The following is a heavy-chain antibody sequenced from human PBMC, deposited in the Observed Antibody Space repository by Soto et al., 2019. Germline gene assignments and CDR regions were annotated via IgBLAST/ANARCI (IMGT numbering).Heavy chain of an antibody. D-gene: IGHD3-10*01. J-gene: IGHJ6*02. V-gene: IGHV1-24*01. CDR3: ATEGRRYYGSGSYYYYYYGMDV. CDR1: GYTLTELS. Sequence: ASVKVSCKVSGYTLTELSMHWVRQAPGKGLEWMGGFDPEDGETIYAQKFRGRVTMTEDTSTDTAYMELSSLRSEDTAVYYCATEGRRYYGSGSYYYYYYGMDVWGQGTTVTVSS. CDR2: FDPEDGET.